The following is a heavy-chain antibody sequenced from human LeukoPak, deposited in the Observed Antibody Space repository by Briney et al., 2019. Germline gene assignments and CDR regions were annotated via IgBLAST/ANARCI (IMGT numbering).Heavy chain of an antibody. D-gene: IGHD3-10*01. CDR1: GFTFSNYG. J-gene: IGHJ4*02. CDR3: ARDLANFGSGSSYFDY. V-gene: IGHV3-33*01. CDR2: IWYDGSKK. Sequence: GGSLRLSCTASGFTFSNYGLFWVRQAAGKGLEWMAVIWYDGSKKYYADSVKGRFTISRDDSKNTLFLQMNSLRAEDTAVYYCARDLANFGSGSSYFDYWGQGTLVTVSS.